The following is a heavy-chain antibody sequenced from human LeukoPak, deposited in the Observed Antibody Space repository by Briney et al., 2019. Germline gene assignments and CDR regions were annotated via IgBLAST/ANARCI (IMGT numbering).Heavy chain of an antibody. CDR1: GFTFSAYA. J-gene: IGHJ4*02. CDR2: IGSDGKT. D-gene: IGHD3-22*01. Sequence: SGGSLRLSCEASGFTFSAYAMTWVRQAPGKGLEWVSSIGSDGKTHYSESVKGRFTISRDNSKNTLYLQMNSLRAEDTAVYYCAKDRAYYDSSGYHDYWGQGTLVTVSS. CDR3: AKDRAYYDSSGYHDY. V-gene: IGHV3-23*01.